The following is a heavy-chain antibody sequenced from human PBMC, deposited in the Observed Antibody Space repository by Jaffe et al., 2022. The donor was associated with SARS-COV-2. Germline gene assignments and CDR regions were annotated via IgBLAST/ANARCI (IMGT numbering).Heavy chain of an antibody. CDR2: IQTEPEGLVT. CDR1: GFTFSNVW. CDR3: ASRVVTTHDY. D-gene: IGHD2-21*02. V-gene: IGHV3-15*01. J-gene: IGHJ4*02. Sequence: EVRLVESGGGLVEPGGSLRLSCAASGFTFSNVWMNWVRQAPGKGLEWVGRIQTEPEGLVTEFAAPMKDRFTISRDDSKNTVYLHMKGLQIEDTAVYYCASRVVTTHDYWGQGTLVTVSS.